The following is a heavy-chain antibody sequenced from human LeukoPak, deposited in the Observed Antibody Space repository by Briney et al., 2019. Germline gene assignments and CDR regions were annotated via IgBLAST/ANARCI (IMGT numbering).Heavy chain of an antibody. Sequence: SETLSLTCAVYGGSFSGYYWSWIRQPPGKGLEWIGETNHSGSTNCNPSLKSRVTISVDTSKNQFSLKLSSVTAADTAVYYCARIAAAPGDYWGQGTLVTVSS. CDR3: ARIAAAPGDY. J-gene: IGHJ4*02. CDR2: TNHSGST. D-gene: IGHD6-13*01. CDR1: GGSFSGYY. V-gene: IGHV4-34*01.